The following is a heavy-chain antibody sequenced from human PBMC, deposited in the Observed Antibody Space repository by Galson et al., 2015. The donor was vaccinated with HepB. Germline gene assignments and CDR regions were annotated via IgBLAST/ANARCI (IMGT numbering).Heavy chain of an antibody. CDR2: ISSSSSYI. CDR3: ARDSDIVVVPAAFDP. D-gene: IGHD2-2*01. J-gene: IGHJ5*02. Sequence: SLRLSCAASGFTFSSYGMNWVRQAPGKGLEWVSSISSSSSYIYYADSVKGRFTISRDNAKNSLYLQMNSLRAEDTAVYYCARDSDIVVVPAAFDPWGQGTLVTVSS. V-gene: IGHV3-21*01. CDR1: GFTFSSYG.